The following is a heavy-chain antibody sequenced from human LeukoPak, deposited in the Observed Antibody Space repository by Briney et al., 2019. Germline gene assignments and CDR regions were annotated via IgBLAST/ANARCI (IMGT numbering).Heavy chain of an antibody. V-gene: IGHV4-4*07. CDR3: ARGIWNYYFDY. CDR2: IYTSGST. J-gene: IGHJ4*02. CDR1: GGSLSSFY. Sequence: PSDTLSLTCTVSGGSLSSFYWSWVRQPAGKGLEWIGRIYTSGSTNYNTSLKSRVTMSVDTSKTQFSLKLSSVTAADTAVYYCARGIWNYYFDYWGQGTLVTVSS. D-gene: IGHD2-21*01.